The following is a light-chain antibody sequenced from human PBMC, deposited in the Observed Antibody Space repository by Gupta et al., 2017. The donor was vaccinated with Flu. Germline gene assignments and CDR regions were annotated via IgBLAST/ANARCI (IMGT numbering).Light chain of an antibody. CDR2: RSS. V-gene: IGKV1-5*03. J-gene: IGKJ5*01. CDR1: QSIDNS. CDR3: QQYNSYPIT. Sequence: DIQMTQSPSTLSASVGDSVSLTCRASQSIDNSLAWYQQKTGRAPKLLIYRSSNLEIGIPPRFSGGGSGTEFTLIISSLQPDDFATYYCQQYNSYPITFGQGTRLEI.